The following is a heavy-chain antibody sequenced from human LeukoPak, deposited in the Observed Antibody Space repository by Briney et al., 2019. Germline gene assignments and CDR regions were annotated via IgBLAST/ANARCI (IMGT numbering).Heavy chain of an antibody. CDR3: ARGMSRWELSQG. Sequence: GASVKVSCKASGYTFTNYYMRWVRQAPGQGLEWMGIIHCNGGNTNYAQKFQGRVTLTRDLSTTTVYMALSGLRSDDTAVYYCARGMSRWELSQGWGQGTLVTVSS. D-gene: IGHD4-23*01. CDR2: IHCNGGNT. J-gene: IGHJ4*02. CDR1: GYTFTNYY. V-gene: IGHV1-46*01.